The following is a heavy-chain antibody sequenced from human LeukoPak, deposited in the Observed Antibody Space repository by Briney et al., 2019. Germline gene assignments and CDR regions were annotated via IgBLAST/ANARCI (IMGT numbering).Heavy chain of an antibody. D-gene: IGHD4-11*01. V-gene: IGHV3-23*05. J-gene: IGHJ5*02. Sequence: PGGSLRLSCSASEFSVSTYGMNWVRQAPGRGLEWVSSINTIGNKIYYGDSVKGRFTISRYNSKNTLSLQMNNLRAEDTAIYYCAKGRYSSSWAPFDPWGQGTLVTVSS. CDR1: EFSVSTYG. CDR3: AKGRYSSSWAPFDP. CDR2: INTIGNKI.